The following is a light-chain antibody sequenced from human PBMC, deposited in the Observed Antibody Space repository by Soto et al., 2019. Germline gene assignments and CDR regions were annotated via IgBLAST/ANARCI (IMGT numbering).Light chain of an antibody. CDR1: QSVISDF. V-gene: IGKV3-11*01. Sequence: ERVKTQSPPTLSVSPGEIDTLSCRSTQSVISDFLAWYQQKPGQAPRLLIYDAYNRATGIPARFSGSGSGTDFTLTISSLEPEDFAVYYCQQRSNWPFTFGPGTKVDIK. CDR3: QQRSNWPFT. CDR2: DAY. J-gene: IGKJ3*01.